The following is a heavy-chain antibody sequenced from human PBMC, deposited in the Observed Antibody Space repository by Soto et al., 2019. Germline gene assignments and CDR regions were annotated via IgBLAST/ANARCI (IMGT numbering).Heavy chain of an antibody. CDR3: ARMLGYGYDY. J-gene: IGHJ4*02. Sequence: QVTLKESGPVLVKPTETLTLTCTVSGFSLSNPRMSVGWIRQPPGKALEWLAHISSSDAKSYNTSLRNRLTISKDAFKSQVALTLTNMDPVDTATYYCARMLGYGYDYGGQGTLVTVSS. D-gene: IGHD5-18*01. V-gene: IGHV2-26*01. CDR1: GFSLSNPRMS. CDR2: ISSSDAK.